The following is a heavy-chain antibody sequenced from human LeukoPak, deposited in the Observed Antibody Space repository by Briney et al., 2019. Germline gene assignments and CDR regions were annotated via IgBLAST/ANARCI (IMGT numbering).Heavy chain of an antibody. D-gene: IGHD3-22*01. CDR1: GYTFTGYY. CDR3: ARAKRYYDSSGYKEPPEY. CDR2: INPNSGNT. J-gene: IGHJ4*02. V-gene: IGHV1-8*02. Sequence: ASVKVSCKASGYTFTGYYMHWVRQAPGQGLEWMGWINPNSGNTGYAQKFQGRVTMTRNTSISTAYMELSSLRSEDTAVYYCARAKRYYDSSGYKEPPEYWGQGTLVTVSS.